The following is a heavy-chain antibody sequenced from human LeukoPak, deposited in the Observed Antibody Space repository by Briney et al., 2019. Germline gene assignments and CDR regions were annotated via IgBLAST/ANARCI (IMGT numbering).Heavy chain of an antibody. D-gene: IGHD4-17*01. CDR2: IWYDGSNK. Sequence: GRSLRLSCAASGFTFSSYGMHWVRQAPGKGLEWVAVIWYDGSNKYYADSVKGRFTISRDNSKNTVYLQMNSRRAEDTAVYYCARDFGDYGDLFDYWGQGTLVTVSS. CDR3: ARDFGDYGDLFDY. CDR1: GFTFSSYG. V-gene: IGHV3-33*01. J-gene: IGHJ4*02.